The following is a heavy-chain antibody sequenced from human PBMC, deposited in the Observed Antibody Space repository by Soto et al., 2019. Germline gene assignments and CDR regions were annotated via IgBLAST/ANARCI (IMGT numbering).Heavy chain of an antibody. CDR2: IIPIFGTA. CDR1: GGTFSSYA. J-gene: IGHJ5*02. CDR3: ASHHSQLVYGWFDP. V-gene: IGHV1-69*06. Sequence: QVQLVQSGAEVKKPGSSVKVSCKASGGTFSSYAISWVRQAPGQGLEWMGGIIPIFGTANYAQKFQGRVTITADKSTRTAYMELSSLRSEDTAVYYCASHHSQLVYGWFDPWGQGTLVTVSS. D-gene: IGHD6-6*01.